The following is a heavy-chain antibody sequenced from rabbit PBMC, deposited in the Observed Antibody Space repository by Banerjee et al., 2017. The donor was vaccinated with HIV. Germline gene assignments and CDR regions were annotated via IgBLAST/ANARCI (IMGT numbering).Heavy chain of an antibody. CDR1: GFSLSSSYY. J-gene: IGHJ3*01. CDR2: IYTISSGTT. CDR3: ARGYFSYDW. Sequence: QEQLVESGGGLVQPGGSLTLTCTASGFSLSSSYYMCWVRQAPGKGLEWIACIYTISSGTTYYASWAKGRFTISKTSSTTVTLQMTSLTAADTATYFCARGYFSYDWWGQGTLVTVS. V-gene: IGHV1S45*01. D-gene: IGHD6-1*01.